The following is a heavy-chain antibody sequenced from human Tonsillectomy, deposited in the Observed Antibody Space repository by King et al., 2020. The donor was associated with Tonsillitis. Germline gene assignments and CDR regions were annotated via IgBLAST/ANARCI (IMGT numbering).Heavy chain of an antibody. CDR1: GGTFSSYA. V-gene: IGHV1-69*01. CDR2: IIPIFGTA. Sequence: VQLVESGAEVKKPGSSVKVSCKASGGTFSSYAISWVRQAPGQGLEWMGGIIPIFGTANYAQKFQGRVTITADESTSTAYMELSSLRSEDTAVYYCARDYPDYYESSGVRKTEYFQHWGQGTLVTVSS. CDR3: ARDYPDYYESSGVRKTEYFQH. J-gene: IGHJ1*01. D-gene: IGHD3-22*01.